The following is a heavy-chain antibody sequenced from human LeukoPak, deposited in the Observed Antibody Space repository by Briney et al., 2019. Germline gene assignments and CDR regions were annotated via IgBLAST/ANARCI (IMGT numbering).Heavy chain of an antibody. CDR2: IIGSGGST. CDR3: AKDRVAVAGTSDF. D-gene: IGHD6-19*01. Sequence: GGSLRLSCAAFGFTFSTYAMSWVRQAPGKGLEWVSSIIGSGGSTYYTDSVKGRFTISRDNSKNTLYLQMNSLRAEDTAVYYCAKDRVAVAGTSDFWGQGTLVTVSS. J-gene: IGHJ4*02. CDR1: GFTFSTYA. V-gene: IGHV3-23*01.